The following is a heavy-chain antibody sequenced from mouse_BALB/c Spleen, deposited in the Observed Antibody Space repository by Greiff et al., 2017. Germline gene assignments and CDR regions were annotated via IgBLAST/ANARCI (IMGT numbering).Heavy chain of an antibody. Sequence: EVQLQQSGGGLVQPGGSRKLSCAASGFTFSDYGMAWVRQAPGKGPEWVAFISNLAYSIYYADTVTGRFTISRENAKNTLYLEMSSLRSEDTAMYYCARDGYYGYFDVWGAGTTVTVSS. CDR1: GFTFSDYG. D-gene: IGHD2-2*01. V-gene: IGHV5-15*02. CDR2: ISNLAYSI. J-gene: IGHJ1*01. CDR3: ARDGYYGYFDV.